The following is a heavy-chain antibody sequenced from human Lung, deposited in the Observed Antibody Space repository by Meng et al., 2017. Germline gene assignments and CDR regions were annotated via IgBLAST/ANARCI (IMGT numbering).Heavy chain of an antibody. V-gene: IGHV3-30*04. CDR1: GFTFTSYS. Sequence: QVQRVGTWGGLVQPGRSLRLSCAASGFTFTSYSMHWVRQAPGQGLDWLAVISSDGSLRYYADSVKGRFTIYRDNSKNTLFLQMNSLRDEDTALYYCARETLVTTKGIEHWGQGTLVTVSS. D-gene: IGHD4-17*01. CDR3: ARETLVTTKGIEH. J-gene: IGHJ4*02. CDR2: ISSDGSLR.